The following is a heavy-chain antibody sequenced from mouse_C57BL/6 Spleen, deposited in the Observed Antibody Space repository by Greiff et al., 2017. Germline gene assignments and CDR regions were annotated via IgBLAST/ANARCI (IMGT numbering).Heavy chain of an antibody. CDR2: IDPSDSYT. CDR3: ASKSNYVGFDY. Sequence: VQLQQPGAELVRPGTSVKLSCKASGYTFTSYWMHWVKQRPGQGLEWIGVIDPSDSYTNYNQKFKGKATLTVDTSSSTAYMQLSSLTSEDSAVYYCASKSNYVGFDYWGQGTTLTVSS. D-gene: IGHD2-5*01. V-gene: IGHV1-59*01. CDR1: GYTFTSYW. J-gene: IGHJ2*01.